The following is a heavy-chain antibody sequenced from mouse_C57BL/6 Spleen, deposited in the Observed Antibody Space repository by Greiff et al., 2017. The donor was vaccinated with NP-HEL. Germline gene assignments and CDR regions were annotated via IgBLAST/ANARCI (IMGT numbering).Heavy chain of an antibody. Sequence: EVKLQESGAELVRPGASVKLSCTASGFNIKDYYMHWVKQRPEQGLEWIGRIDPEDGDTEYAPKFQGKATMTADTSSNTAYLQLSSLTSEDTAVYYCTPYYSNPHWYFDVWGTGTTVTVSS. CDR1: GFNIKDYY. J-gene: IGHJ1*03. CDR3: TPYYSNPHWYFDV. D-gene: IGHD2-5*01. CDR2: IDPEDGDT. V-gene: IGHV14-1*01.